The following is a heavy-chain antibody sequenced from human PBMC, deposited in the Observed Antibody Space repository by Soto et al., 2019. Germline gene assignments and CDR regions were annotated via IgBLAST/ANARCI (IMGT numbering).Heavy chain of an antibody. V-gene: IGHV3-30-3*01. CDR1: GFTFSSYA. CDR2: ISYDGSNK. Sequence: PGGALRLSCAASGFTFSSYAMHWVRQAPGKGLEWVAVISYDGSNKYYGDSVKGRFTISRDNSKNTLYLQMNSLRAEDTAVYYCARMSYSGSYYLDYWGQGTLVTVSS. D-gene: IGHD1-26*01. CDR3: ARMSYSGSYYLDY. J-gene: IGHJ4*02.